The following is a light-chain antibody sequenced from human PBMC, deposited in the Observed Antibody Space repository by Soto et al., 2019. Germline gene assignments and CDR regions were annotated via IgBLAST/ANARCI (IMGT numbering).Light chain of an antibody. Sequence: EIVMTQSPATLSVSPGERATLSCRAGQSVSSNLAWYQQKPGQTPRLLIYGASTRATGVPARFSGSGSGTEFTLTIGSLQSEDFAVYYCQQCNSWPPAYTFGQGTKLEIK. CDR3: QQCNSWPPAYT. CDR1: QSVSSN. CDR2: GAS. J-gene: IGKJ2*01. V-gene: IGKV3-15*01.